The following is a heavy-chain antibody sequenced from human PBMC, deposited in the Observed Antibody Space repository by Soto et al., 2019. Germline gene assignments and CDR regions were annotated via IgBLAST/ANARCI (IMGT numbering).Heavy chain of an antibody. CDR2: IIPISDTT. CDR3: ARSQGSSTSLEIYYYYYYGMDV. CDR1: GGTFSSYA. V-gene: IGHV1-69*01. J-gene: IGHJ6*02. Sequence: QVQLVQSGAEVKKPGSSVKVSCKASGGTFSSYAISWVRQAPGQGLECMGGIIPISDTTNYAQKFQGRVTISADESTSRAYRELSSLRSEDTAVYYCARSQGSSTSLEIYYYYYYGMDVWGQGTTVTVSS. D-gene: IGHD2-2*01.